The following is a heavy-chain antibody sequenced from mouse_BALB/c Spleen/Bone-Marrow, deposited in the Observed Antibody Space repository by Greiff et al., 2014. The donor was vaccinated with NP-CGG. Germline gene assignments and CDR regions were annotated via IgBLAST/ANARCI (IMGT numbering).Heavy chain of an antibody. CDR2: IDPANGNT. J-gene: IGHJ4*01. CDR3: AETTTAAYYVMDY. Sequence: EVQLQQSGAELVKPGASVKLSCTASGFNIEDTYIHWVKQRPEQGLEWIGRIDPANGNTKYDPKFQGKATITADASSNTAYLQLSSLTSEDTAVYYCAETTTAAYYVMDYWGQGTSVTVSS. CDR1: GFNIEDTY. D-gene: IGHD1-2*01. V-gene: IGHV14-3*02.